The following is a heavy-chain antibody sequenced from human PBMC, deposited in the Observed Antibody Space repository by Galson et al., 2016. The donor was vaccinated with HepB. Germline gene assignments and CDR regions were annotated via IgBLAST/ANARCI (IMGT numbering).Heavy chain of an antibody. CDR2: IYHSGA. Sequence: SETLSLTCVVSGGSIGSGQWWSWVRQPPGKGLEWIGEIYHSGAYYNPSLKSRVTISLDTANNQFSLRLSSVTAADTAIYFCARSRYGSGSYFADFWGQGALVTVPS. J-gene: IGHJ4*02. D-gene: IGHD3-10*01. CDR3: ARSRYGSGSYFADF. V-gene: IGHV4/OR15-8*01. CDR1: GGSIGSGQW.